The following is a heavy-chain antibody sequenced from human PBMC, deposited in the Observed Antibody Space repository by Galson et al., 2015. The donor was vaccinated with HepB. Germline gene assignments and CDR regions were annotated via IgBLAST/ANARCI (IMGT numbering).Heavy chain of an antibody. CDR1: GGSISSGGYY. V-gene: IGHV4-31*03. Sequence: TLSLTCTVSGGSISSGGYYWSWIRQHPGKGLEWIGYIYYSGSTYYNPSLKSRVTISVDTSKNQFSLKLSSVTAADTAVYYCARVYSSGWYYFDYWGQGTLVTVSS. CDR3: ARVYSSGWYYFDY. D-gene: IGHD6-19*01. J-gene: IGHJ4*02. CDR2: IYYSGST.